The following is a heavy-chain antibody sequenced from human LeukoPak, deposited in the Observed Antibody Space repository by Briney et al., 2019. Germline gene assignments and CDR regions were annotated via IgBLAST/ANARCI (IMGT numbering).Heavy chain of an antibody. CDR1: GYTFTGYY. V-gene: IGHV1-2*02. J-gene: IGHJ3*02. Sequence: ASVKVSCKASGYTFTGYYIHWVRQAPGQGLEWMGWINPNSGDTNYAQKFQGRVTMTRDTSISTAYMELSRLRSDDTAVYYCATNWGYCGGDCYPNDAFDIWGQGTMVTVSS. CDR3: ATNWGYCGGDCYPNDAFDI. D-gene: IGHD2-21*02. CDR2: INPNSGDT.